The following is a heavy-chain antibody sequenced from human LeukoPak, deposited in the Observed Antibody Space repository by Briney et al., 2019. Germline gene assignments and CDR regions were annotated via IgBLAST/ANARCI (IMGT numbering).Heavy chain of an antibody. CDR2: VDGGGGGT. Sequence: PGGSLRLSCAASGFTLSSYAMTWVRQAPGRGLEWVSSVDGGGGGTYYADSVKGRFTISRDNSKNTLYLQMNSLRAEDTAVYYCAKYFMGGYDFWSGYYFGGYYYYGMDVWGQGTTVTVSS. CDR3: AKYFMGGYDFWSGYYFGGYYYYGMDV. D-gene: IGHD3-3*01. V-gene: IGHV3-23*01. CDR1: GFTLSSYA. J-gene: IGHJ6*02.